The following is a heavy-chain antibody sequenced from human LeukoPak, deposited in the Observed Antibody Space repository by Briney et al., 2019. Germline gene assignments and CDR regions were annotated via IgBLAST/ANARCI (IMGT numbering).Heavy chain of an antibody. CDR1: GFTFSSYS. J-gene: IGHJ4*02. Sequence: GSLRLSCAASGFTFSSYSMNWVRQAPGKGLEWIGEINHSGSTNYNPSLKSRVTISVDTSKNQFSLKLSSVTAADTAVYYCARGVPDGYNQKMGGYFDYWGQGTLVTVSS. V-gene: IGHV4-34*01. CDR2: INHSGST. CDR3: ARGVPDGYNQKMGGYFDY. D-gene: IGHD5-24*01.